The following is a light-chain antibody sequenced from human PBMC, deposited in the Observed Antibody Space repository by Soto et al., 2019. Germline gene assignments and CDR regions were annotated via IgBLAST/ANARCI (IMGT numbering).Light chain of an antibody. CDR1: SSDVGAYNY. V-gene: IGLV2-11*01. Sequence: QSALTQPRSVSGSPGQSVTISCTGTSSDVGAYNYVSWYQQHPAKAPSLMIYDVSKRPSGVPDRFSGSKSGNTASLTISGLQAEDEGDYYCCSYTNSAYVFGTGTKVTVL. CDR3: CSYTNSAYV. J-gene: IGLJ1*01. CDR2: DVS.